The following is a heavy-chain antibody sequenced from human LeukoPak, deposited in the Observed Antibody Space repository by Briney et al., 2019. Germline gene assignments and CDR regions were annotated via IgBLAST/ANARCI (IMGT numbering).Heavy chain of an antibody. CDR3: ARRSNGWALDY. V-gene: IGHV3-7*01. Sequence: GGSLRLSCEASGFTFSSYWMSWVRQAPGKGLEWVAIIKRDGSEKYYVDSVKGRFTISRDNAKNSLYLQMNSLRAEDTAVYYCARRSNGWALDYWGRGTLVTVSS. CDR2: IKRDGSEK. J-gene: IGHJ4*02. CDR1: GFTFSSYW. D-gene: IGHD6-25*01.